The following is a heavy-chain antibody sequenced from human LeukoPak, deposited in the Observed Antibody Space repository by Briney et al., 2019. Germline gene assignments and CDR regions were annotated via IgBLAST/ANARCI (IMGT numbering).Heavy chain of an antibody. CDR2: ISAYDGNT. CDR1: GYTFSSYG. Sequence: GASVKVSCKASGYTFSSYGISWVRQAPGQGLEWMGWISAYDGNTDYAQNLQGRVTMTTDTSTSTAYMELRSPRSDDTAVYYCARAVRGYSYAYLPYWGQGTLVTVSS. CDR3: ARAVRGYSYAYLPY. J-gene: IGHJ4*02. D-gene: IGHD5-18*01. V-gene: IGHV1-18*01.